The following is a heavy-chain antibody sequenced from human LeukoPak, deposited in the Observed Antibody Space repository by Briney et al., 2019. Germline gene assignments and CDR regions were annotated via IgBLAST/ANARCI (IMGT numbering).Heavy chain of an antibody. Sequence: SGGSLRLSCAASGSTFSSYGMHWVRQAPGKGLEWVAVIWYDGSNKYYADSVKGRFTISRDNSKNTLYLQMNSLRAEDTAVYYCARRGIAAAGPQYYYGMDVWGQGTTVTVSS. CDR3: ARRGIAAAGPQYYYGMDV. CDR2: IWYDGSNK. D-gene: IGHD6-13*01. V-gene: IGHV3-33*01. J-gene: IGHJ6*02. CDR1: GSTFSSYG.